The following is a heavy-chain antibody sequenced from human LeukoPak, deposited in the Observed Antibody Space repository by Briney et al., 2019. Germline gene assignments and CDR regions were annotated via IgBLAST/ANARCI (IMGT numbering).Heavy chain of an antibody. J-gene: IGHJ5*02. CDR2: IIPILGIA. CDR3: ARDGVVPAAIDNWFDP. V-gene: IGHV1-69*04. D-gene: IGHD2-2*01. Sequence: SVKVSCKASGGTFSSYAISWVRQAPGQGLEWMGRIIPILGIANYAQKFQGRVTITADKSTSTAYMELSSLRSEDTAVYYCARDGVVPAAIDNWFDPWGQGTLVTVSS. CDR1: GGTFSSYA.